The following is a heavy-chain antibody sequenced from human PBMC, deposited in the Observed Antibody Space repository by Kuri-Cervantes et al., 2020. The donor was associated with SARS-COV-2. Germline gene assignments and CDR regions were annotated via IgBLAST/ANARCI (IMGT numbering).Heavy chain of an antibody. V-gene: IGHV3-30-3*01. CDR1: EFTFRNYA. D-gene: IGHD3-22*01. CDR2: ISYDGTNK. CDR3: ARVPYYYDGSGFFYFDY. Sequence: GGSLRLSCAASEFTFRNYAMHWVRQAPGKGLEWAAVISYDGTNKYYADFVKGRFTISRDNSNNTLYLQMNSLRVEDTAVYYCARVPYYYDGSGFFYFDYWGQGTLVTVSS. J-gene: IGHJ4*02.